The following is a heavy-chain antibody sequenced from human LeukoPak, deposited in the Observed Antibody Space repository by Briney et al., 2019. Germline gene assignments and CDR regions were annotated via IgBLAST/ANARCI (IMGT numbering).Heavy chain of an antibody. CDR2: ISSSSSTI. J-gene: IGHJ3*02. CDR3: ARGTVTYAFDI. V-gene: IGHV3-48*04. D-gene: IGHD4-17*01. Sequence: GGSLRLSCAASGFTFSSYSMTWVHQAPGKGLEWVSYISSSSSTIYYTDSVKGRFTISRDNAKNSLYLQMNSLRAEDTAVYYCARGTVTYAFDIWGQGTMVTVSS. CDR1: GFTFSSYS.